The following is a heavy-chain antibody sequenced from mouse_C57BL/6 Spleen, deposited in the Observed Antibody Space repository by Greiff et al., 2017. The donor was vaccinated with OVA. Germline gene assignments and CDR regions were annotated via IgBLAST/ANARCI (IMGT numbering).Heavy chain of an antibody. CDR3: ARGGAYAMDY. J-gene: IGHJ4*01. CDR2: ISSGSSTI. CDR1: GFTFSDYG. Sequence: EVKVVESGGGLVKPGGSLKLSCAASGFTFSDYGMHWVRQAPEKGLEWVAYISSGSSTIYYADTVKGRFTISRDNAKNTLFLQMTSLRSEDTAMYYCARGGAYAMDYWGQGTSVTVSS. V-gene: IGHV5-17*01.